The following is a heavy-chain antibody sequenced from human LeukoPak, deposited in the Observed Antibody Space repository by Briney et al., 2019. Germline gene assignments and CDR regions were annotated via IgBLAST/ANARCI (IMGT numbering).Heavy chain of an antibody. Sequence: SETLSLTCTVSGGSIRSDHWSWIRQPAGKGLEWIGRIYTGGSTNYNPSLKSRVTMSVDTSKNQFSLNLTSVTAADMAVYYCVRSYCSGDSCYYFDFWGQGALVAVSS. V-gene: IGHV4-4*07. D-gene: IGHD2-15*01. CDR3: VRSYCSGDSCYYFDF. CDR1: GGSIRSDH. CDR2: IYTGGST. J-gene: IGHJ4*02.